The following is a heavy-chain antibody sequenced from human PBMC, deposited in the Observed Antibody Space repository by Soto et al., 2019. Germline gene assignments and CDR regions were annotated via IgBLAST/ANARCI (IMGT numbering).Heavy chain of an antibody. V-gene: IGHV4-59*01. J-gene: IGHJ4*02. D-gene: IGHD3-22*01. CDR2: IYYSGST. CDR3: AREFYYDSSGIGFDS. Sequence: SETLSLTCTVSGGSISSYYWSWIRQPPGKGLEWIGYIYYSGSTNYNPSLKSRVTISVDTSKNEFSLKLSSVTAADTAIYYCAREFYYDSSGIGFDSWGQGTLVTVSS. CDR1: GGSISSYY.